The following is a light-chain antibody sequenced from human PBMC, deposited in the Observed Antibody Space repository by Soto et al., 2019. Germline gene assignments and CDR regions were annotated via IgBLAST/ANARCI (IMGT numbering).Light chain of an antibody. J-gene: IGLJ2*01. CDR3: QAWDSSTAVV. Sequence: SYELTQPPSVSVSPGQKASITCSGDKVGDKYACWYQQKTGQSPVLVIYQDNKRPSGIPERFSGSNSGNTATLTISGTQAMDEADYYCQAWDSSTAVVFGGGTKLTVL. CDR1: KVGDKY. V-gene: IGLV3-1*01. CDR2: QDN.